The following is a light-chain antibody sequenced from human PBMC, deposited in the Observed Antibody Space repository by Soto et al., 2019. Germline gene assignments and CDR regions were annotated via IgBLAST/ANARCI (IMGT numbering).Light chain of an antibody. CDR3: QQYNSYWT. CDR2: KAS. CDR1: QSISSW. J-gene: IGKJ2*01. Sequence: DIQMAQSPSTLSASVGDRVTITCRASQSISSWLAWYQQKPGKAPKLLIYKASSLESGAPSRFSGSGSGTEFTLTISSLQPDDFATYYCQQYNSYWTFGKGTKVDIK. V-gene: IGKV1-5*03.